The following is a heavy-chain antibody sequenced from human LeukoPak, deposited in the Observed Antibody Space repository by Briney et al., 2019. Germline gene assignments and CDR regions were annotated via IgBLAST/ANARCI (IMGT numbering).Heavy chain of an antibody. Sequence: ASVKVSCKASGLTFTNYYMHWVRQAPGQGLEWMGAINPSGSNTYYAQEFQGRVTMTRDTSTSTVYMELSSLRSEDTAVYYCTRDNRDNYGDYIPFDPWGQGTLVTVSS. CDR1: GLTFTNYY. CDR3: TRDNRDNYGDYIPFDP. V-gene: IGHV1-46*01. J-gene: IGHJ5*02. D-gene: IGHD4-17*01. CDR2: INPSGSNT.